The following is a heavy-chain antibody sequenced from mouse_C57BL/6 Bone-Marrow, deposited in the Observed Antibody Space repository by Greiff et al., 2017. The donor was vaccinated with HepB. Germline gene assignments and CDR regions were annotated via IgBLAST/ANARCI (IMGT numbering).Heavy chain of an antibody. CDR1: GFTFSSYT. CDR3: ARESYYYGSSSDY. Sequence: EVQVVESGGGLVKPGGSLKLSCAASGFTFSSYTMSWVRQTPEKRLEWVATISGGGGNTYYPDSVKGRFTISRDNAKNTLYLQMSSLRSEDTALYYCARESYYYGSSSDYWGQGTTLTVSS. V-gene: IGHV5-9*01. D-gene: IGHD1-1*01. CDR2: ISGGGGNT. J-gene: IGHJ2*01.